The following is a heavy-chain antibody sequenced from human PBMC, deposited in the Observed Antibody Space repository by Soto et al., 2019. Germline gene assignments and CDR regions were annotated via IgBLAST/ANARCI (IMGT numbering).Heavy chain of an antibody. CDR3: AKEGRHSFDY. J-gene: IGHJ4*02. Sequence: GGSLRLSCAASGFTFSSYAMSWVRQAPEKGLEWVSANSGSGGSTYYADSVKGRFTIYRDNSKNTLYLQMNSLRAEDTAVYYCAKEGRHSFDYWGQGTLVTVSS. CDR2: NSGSGGST. CDR1: GFTFSSYA. V-gene: IGHV3-23*01.